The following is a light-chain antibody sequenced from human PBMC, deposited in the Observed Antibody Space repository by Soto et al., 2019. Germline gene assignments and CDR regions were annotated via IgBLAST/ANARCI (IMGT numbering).Light chain of an antibody. CDR1: SSNIGSDS. Sequence: QSVLTQPPSASGTPGQRVTISCSGSSSNIGSDSVYWYQQLPGTAPKLLIYRNNQQPSGVHGRFSGSKSGSSDSLAISGLRSVDEADYYCAAWDDSLSGPVLGGGTKRTVL. V-gene: IGLV1-47*01. CDR2: RNN. J-gene: IGLJ2*01. CDR3: AAWDDSLSGPV.